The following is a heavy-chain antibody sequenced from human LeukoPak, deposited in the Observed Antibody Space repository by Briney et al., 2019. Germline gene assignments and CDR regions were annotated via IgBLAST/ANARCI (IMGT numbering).Heavy chain of an antibody. V-gene: IGHV3-64*04. Sequence: GGSLRLSCSASGFTFSSYAMHWVRQAPGKGLEYVSSIRGNGGSTYYAASVKGRFTISRDNSKNTVYLQMNSLRAEDTAVYYCAKDRYSSGWYSDFDYWGQGTLVTVSS. D-gene: IGHD6-19*01. CDR1: GFTFSSYA. CDR2: IRGNGGST. J-gene: IGHJ4*02. CDR3: AKDRYSSGWYSDFDY.